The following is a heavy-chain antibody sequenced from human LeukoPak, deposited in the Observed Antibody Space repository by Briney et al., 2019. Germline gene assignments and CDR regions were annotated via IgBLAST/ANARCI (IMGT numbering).Heavy chain of an antibody. CDR2: IYSDDTT. CDR3: ARDGGTASVFFDF. J-gene: IGHJ4*02. CDR1: GFTVRNNY. Sequence: GGSLRLSCEVSGFTVRNNYMTWNRQAPGKGLEWVSVIYSDDTTYYAESVKGRFTISRDSSTNTLFLEMNRLTAEDTAVYYCARDGGTASVFFDFWGQGTLVTVSS. D-gene: IGHD3-16*01. V-gene: IGHV3-53*01.